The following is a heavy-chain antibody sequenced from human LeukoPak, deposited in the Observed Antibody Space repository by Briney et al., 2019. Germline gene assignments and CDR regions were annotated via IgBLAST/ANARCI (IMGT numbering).Heavy chain of an antibody. D-gene: IGHD6-19*01. J-gene: IGHJ4*02. CDR1: GFTFTISC. V-gene: IGHV3-74*01. CDR3: ARTYSSFDY. Sequence: GGPLRLSCAVSGFTFTISCMHWVPQSPGKGVVWVSRINNDGSTTAYADSVQGRFTIARDNTKNTLYLQMNSLRAEDTAVYYCARTYSSFDYWGQGTLVTVSS. CDR2: INNDGSTT.